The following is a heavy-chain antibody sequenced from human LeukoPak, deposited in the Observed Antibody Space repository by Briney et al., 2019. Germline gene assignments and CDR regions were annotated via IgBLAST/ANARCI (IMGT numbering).Heavy chain of an antibody. Sequence: SETLSLTCSLSGGSISSSSYYWAWIRQPPGKGLEWIGSIYYSGSTYYNPSLKSRVTISVDTSKNQFSLKLSSVTAADTAVYYCAREYSSSPKFYYYYMDVWGKGTTVTVSS. CDR3: AREYSSSPKFYYYYMDV. CDR1: GGSISSSSYY. D-gene: IGHD6-6*01. CDR2: IYYSGST. V-gene: IGHV4-39*07. J-gene: IGHJ6*03.